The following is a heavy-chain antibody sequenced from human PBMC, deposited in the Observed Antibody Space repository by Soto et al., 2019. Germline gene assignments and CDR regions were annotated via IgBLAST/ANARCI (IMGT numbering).Heavy chain of an antibody. Sequence: PGGSLRLSCAASGFTFSNYGMHWVRQAPGKGLEWVAVISYDGVNKYYADSVKGRFTISRDNSKDTLYLQMNSLRPEDTAVYYCAKTNTHHYYDSSSSTDAFHIWGQGTMVTVSS. CDR1: GFTFSNYG. CDR3: AKTNTHHYYDSSSSTDAFHI. CDR2: ISYDGVNK. D-gene: IGHD3-22*01. J-gene: IGHJ3*02. V-gene: IGHV3-30*18.